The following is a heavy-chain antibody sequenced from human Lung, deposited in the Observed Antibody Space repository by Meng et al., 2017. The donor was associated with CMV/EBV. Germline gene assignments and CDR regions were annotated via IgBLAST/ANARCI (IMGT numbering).Heavy chain of an antibody. CDR1: GYNFAHYW. Sequence: GESXKISCKGSGYNFAHYWIGWVRQLPGKGLEWMGVIYPGDSDSIYSPSFQGQVAFSADKSLSTAYLQWSSLEASDTATYYCARHPTIQCSETRRQPPGDYCPEYGMDVXGQGXTVTVSS. CDR2: IYPGDSDS. J-gene: IGHJ6*02. V-gene: IGHV5-51*01. CDR3: ARHPTIQCSETRRQPPGDYCPEYGMDV. D-gene: IGHD2-15*01.